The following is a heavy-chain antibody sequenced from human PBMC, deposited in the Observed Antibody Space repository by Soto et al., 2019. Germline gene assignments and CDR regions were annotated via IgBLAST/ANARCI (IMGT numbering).Heavy chain of an antibody. CDR2: INPNTGGT. Sequence: ASVKVSCKASGYTFTGHHIHWVRQAPGQGLEWVGWINPNTGGTNYAQKFQGRVTMTRDTSISTVYMELSRLRSDDTAVYYCAISHYCSGGDCTTQSLYYFDYWGQGTVVTVSS. V-gene: IGHV1-2*02. CDR1: GYTFTGHH. J-gene: IGHJ4*02. D-gene: IGHD2-15*01. CDR3: AISHYCSGGDCTTQSLYYFDY.